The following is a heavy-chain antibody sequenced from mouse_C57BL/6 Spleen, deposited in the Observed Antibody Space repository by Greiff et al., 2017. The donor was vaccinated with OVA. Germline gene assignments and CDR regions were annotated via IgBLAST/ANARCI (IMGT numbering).Heavy chain of an antibody. J-gene: IGHJ3*01. CDR1: GYTFTDYE. CDR2: IDPETGGT. V-gene: IGHV1-15*01. CDR3: TRRGRDYDYDWFAY. D-gene: IGHD2-4*01. Sequence: VKLQESGAELVRPGASVTLSCKASGYTFTDYEMHWVKQTPVHGLEWIGAIDPETGGTAYNQKFKGKAILTADKSSSTAYMELRSLTSEDSAVYYCTRRGRDYDYDWFAYWGQGTLVTVSA.